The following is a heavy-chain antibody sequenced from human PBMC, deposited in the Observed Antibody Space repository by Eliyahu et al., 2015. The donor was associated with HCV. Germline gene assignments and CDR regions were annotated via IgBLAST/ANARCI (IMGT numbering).Heavy chain of an antibody. D-gene: IGHD3-22*01. V-gene: IGHV3-7*01. Sequence: VLLVESGGDLVQPGGSLRLSCAASGFXFSNYWMSWVRQAPGKGLEWVANIKQDGSETYYLDSVKGRFTVSRDNAKNSLYLEMNRLRSEDTAVYYCARGITYYYDSSGYYFQYWGQGALVTVSS. CDR1: GFXFSNYW. CDR2: IKQDGSET. CDR3: ARGITYYYDSSGYYFQY. J-gene: IGHJ1*01.